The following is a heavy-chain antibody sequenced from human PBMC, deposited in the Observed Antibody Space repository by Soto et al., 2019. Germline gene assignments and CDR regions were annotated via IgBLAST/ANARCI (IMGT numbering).Heavy chain of an antibody. CDR3: ARGGPPIDY. CDR1: GYTFTSYA. V-gene: IGHV1-3*05. D-gene: IGHD3-10*01. J-gene: IGHJ4*02. CDR2: INAGNSNT. Sequence: QVQLVQSGAEEKKPGASVKVSCKASGYTFTSYAMHWVRQAPGQRLEWMGWINAGNSNTKYSQKFQGRVSITRDTSASKAYMELSSLRSEDTAVYYCARGGPPIDYWGQGTLVTVSS.